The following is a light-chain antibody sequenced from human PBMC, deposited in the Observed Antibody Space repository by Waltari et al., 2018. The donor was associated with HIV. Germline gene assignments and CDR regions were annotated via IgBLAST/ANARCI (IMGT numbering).Light chain of an antibody. CDR1: QSLFYSSNNGNY. CDR3: QQYFKSPRT. Sequence: DIVMTQSPDSLAVSLGERATINCKSSQSLFYSSNNGNYLAWYQQKPGQPPELLIYWSSTRKSGVPDRFSGSGSVTDFTLTISSLQAEDAAVYYCQQYFKSPRTFGQGTKVEIK. V-gene: IGKV4-1*01. CDR2: WSS. J-gene: IGKJ1*01.